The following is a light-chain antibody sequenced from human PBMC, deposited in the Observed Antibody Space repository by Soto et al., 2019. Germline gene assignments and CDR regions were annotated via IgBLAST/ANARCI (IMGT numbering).Light chain of an antibody. CDR2: DNN. J-gene: IGLJ1*01. CDR3: GTWDSSLSAYV. CDR1: SSNIGNNY. Sequence: QSVLTQPPSVSAAPGQKVTISCSGSSSNIGNNYVSWYQQLPGTAPKPLIYDNNKRPSGIPDRFSGSKSGTSATLGITGLQTGHEADYYCGTWDSSLSAYVFGTGTKLTVL. V-gene: IGLV1-51*01.